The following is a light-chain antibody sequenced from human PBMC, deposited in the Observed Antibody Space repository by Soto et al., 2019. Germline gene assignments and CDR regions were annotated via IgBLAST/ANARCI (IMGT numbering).Light chain of an antibody. J-gene: IGKJ1*01. V-gene: IGKV3-20*01. Sequence: EIVMTQSPATLSVSPGERATLSCRASQSVSSYLAWYQQKPGQAPTLLIYGASIRAAGIPDRFSGSGSGTDFTLTIRRLEPDDFAVYYCQQYGSSPRTFGQGTKV. CDR2: GAS. CDR1: QSVSSY. CDR3: QQYGSSPRT.